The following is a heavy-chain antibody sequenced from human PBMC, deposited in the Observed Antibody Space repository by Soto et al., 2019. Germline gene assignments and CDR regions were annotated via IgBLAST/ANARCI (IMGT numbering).Heavy chain of an antibody. CDR2: ISAKNGNT. CDR3: ASGYFDPFCDF. D-gene: IGHD3-22*01. CDR1: GYNLSTYT. V-gene: IGHV1-18*04. J-gene: IGHJ4*02. Sequence: QVHLVQSGGEVKKPGASVIVSCKTSGYNLSTYTINWVRQAPGHGLEWIGWISAKNGNTDYPRKFKGRVTVTMDTSTATSDMEVRNRRSDDTAGYYCASGYFDPFCDFWGQGTLVTVSS.